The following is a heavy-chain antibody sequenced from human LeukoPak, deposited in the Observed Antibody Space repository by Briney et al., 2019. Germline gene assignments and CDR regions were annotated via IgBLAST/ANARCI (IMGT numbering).Heavy chain of an antibody. Sequence: GGSLRLSCAASGFTFSSYAMHWVRQAPGKGLEWMAVISYDGSNKYYADSVKGRFTISRDNSKNTLYLQMNSLRAEGTAVYYCARVFGYYDSSGSNDAFDIWGQGTMVTVSS. CDR2: ISYDGSNK. D-gene: IGHD3-22*01. V-gene: IGHV3-30-3*01. CDR3: ARVFGYYDSSGSNDAFDI. J-gene: IGHJ3*02. CDR1: GFTFSSYA.